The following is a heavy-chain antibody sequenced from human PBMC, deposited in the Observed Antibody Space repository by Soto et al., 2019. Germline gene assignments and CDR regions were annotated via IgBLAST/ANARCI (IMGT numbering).Heavy chain of an antibody. Sequence: GAPVKVSCQCFGFPFTRLFCSRGRQGPGQGLEWMGWISAYNGNTNYAQKLQGRVTMTTDTSTSTAYMELRSLRSDDTAVYYCARDRIVVVPAAMVYFDYWGQGTLVTVSS. V-gene: IGHV1-18*01. CDR2: ISAYNGNT. CDR3: ARDRIVVVPAAMVYFDY. CDR1: GFPFTRLF. D-gene: IGHD2-2*01. J-gene: IGHJ4*02.